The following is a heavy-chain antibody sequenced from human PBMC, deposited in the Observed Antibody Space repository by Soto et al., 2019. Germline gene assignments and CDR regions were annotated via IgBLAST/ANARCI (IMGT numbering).Heavy chain of an antibody. CDR2: INHSGST. CDR3: ARHSDYDFWSGYYGSWFDP. J-gene: IGHJ5*02. CDR1: GGPFSGYY. D-gene: IGHD3-3*01. Sequence: ETLSLTCAVYGGPFSGYYWSWIRQPPGKGLEWIGEINHSGSTNYNPSLKSRVTISVDTSKNQFSLKLSSVTAADTAVYYCARHSDYDFWSGYYGSWFDPWGQGTLVTVSS. V-gene: IGHV4-34*01.